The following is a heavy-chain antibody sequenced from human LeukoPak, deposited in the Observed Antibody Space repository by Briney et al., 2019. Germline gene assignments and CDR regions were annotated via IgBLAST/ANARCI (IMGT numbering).Heavy chain of an antibody. CDR2: ISWNSGSI. D-gene: IGHD3-10*01. Sequence: PGGSLRLSCAASGFPFDNYAMHWVRQAPGKGLEWVSSISWNSGSIGYADSVKGRFTISRDNAKNSLYLQMNSLRAEDTALYYCAKDSSLMVRGVIDYWGQGTLVTVSS. CDR3: AKDSSLMVRGVIDY. CDR1: GFPFDNYA. V-gene: IGHV3-9*01. J-gene: IGHJ4*02.